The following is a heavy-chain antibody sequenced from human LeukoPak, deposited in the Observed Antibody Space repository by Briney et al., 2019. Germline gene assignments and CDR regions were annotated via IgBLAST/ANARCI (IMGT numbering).Heavy chain of an antibody. CDR2: IYYSGST. V-gene: IGHV4-39*07. Sequence: TLSLTCTVSGGSISSSSYYWGWIRQPPGKGLEWIGSIYYSGSTYYNPSLKSRVSISVDTSKNQFSLKLSSVTAADTAVYYCARDARVQKWFGELLKTTTYYFDYWGQGTLVTVSS. CDR3: ARDARVQKWFGELLKTTTYYFDY. CDR1: GGSISSSSYY. J-gene: IGHJ4*02. D-gene: IGHD3-10*01.